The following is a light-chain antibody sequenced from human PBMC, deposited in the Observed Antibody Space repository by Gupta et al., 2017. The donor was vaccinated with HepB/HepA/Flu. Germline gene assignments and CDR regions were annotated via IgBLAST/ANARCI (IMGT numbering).Light chain of an antibody. CDR3: SSYAGGREV. CDR2: EVN. Sequence: SALTQPAFVSGSPGQSITISCTGTSNDVGSYNLVSWYQQHPGKAPKLVISEVNKRPSGISSRFSGSKSANTASLTISGLQAEDEAHYYCSSYAGGREVFGGGTKLTVL. J-gene: IGLJ3*02. CDR1: SNDVGSYNL. V-gene: IGLV2-23*02.